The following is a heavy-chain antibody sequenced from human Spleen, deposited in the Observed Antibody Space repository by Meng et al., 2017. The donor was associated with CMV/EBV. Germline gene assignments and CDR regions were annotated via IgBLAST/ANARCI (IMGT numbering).Heavy chain of an antibody. CDR1: GFTFNSYG. J-gene: IGHJ5*02. CDR3: ARVLRGRYCSSTSCYTKWFDP. D-gene: IGHD2-2*02. CDR2: IRYDGSNQ. V-gene: IGHV3-30*02. Sequence: GGSLRLSCAASGFTFNSYGMHWVRQAPGKGLEWVAFIRYDGSNQYYADSVEGRFTISRDNAKNSLYLQMNSLRAEDTAVYYCARVLRGRYCSSTSCYTKWFDPWGQGTLVTVSS.